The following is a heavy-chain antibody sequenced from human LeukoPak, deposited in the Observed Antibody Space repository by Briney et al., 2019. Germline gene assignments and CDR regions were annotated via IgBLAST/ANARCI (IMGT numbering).Heavy chain of an antibody. CDR3: ASTVVAANWYYYYYMDV. D-gene: IGHD2-15*01. CDR2: IIPIFGTA. J-gene: IGHJ6*03. Sequence: SVKVSCKASGGTFSSYAISSVRQAPGQGLEWMGGIIPIFGTANYAQKFQGRVTITTDESTSTAYMELSSLRSEDTAVYYCASTVVAANWYYYYYMDVWGKGTTVTVSS. CDR1: GGTFSSYA. V-gene: IGHV1-69*05.